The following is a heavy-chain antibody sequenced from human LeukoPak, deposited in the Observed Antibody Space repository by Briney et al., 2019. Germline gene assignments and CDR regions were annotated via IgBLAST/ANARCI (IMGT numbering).Heavy chain of an antibody. CDR3: ARHCLRDYGGRGSCDAFDV. J-gene: IGHJ3*01. CDR1: GYSFTSYW. D-gene: IGHD4-23*01. V-gene: IGHV5-51*01. CDR2: IYPGDSDT. Sequence: GESLKISCKGSGYSFTSYWIGWVRQLPGKGLEWMGIIYPGDSDTRYSPSFQGQVTISADRSINTAYLQWSGLKASDTAIYYCARHCLRDYGGRGSCDAFDVWGQGTMVTVSS.